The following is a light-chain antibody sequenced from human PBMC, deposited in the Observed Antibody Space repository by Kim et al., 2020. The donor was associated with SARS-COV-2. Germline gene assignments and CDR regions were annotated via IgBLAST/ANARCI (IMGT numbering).Light chain of an antibody. CDR2: ADS. V-gene: IGLV3-9*01. Sequence: SVALGQTARSTCGGNNIGTKNVNWFQHKPGRAPVLVIGADSNRPTGIPERFSGSTSGNTATLTISRARPGDEADYYCQVWASSTGVFGGGTKLTVL. J-gene: IGLJ3*02. CDR1: NIGTKN. CDR3: QVWASSTGV.